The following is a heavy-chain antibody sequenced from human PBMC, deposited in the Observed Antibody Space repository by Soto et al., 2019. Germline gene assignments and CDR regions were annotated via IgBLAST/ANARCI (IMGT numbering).Heavy chain of an antibody. CDR2: INPSGGST. V-gene: IGHV1-46*03. CDR1: GYTFTSYY. D-gene: IGHD2-15*01. Sequence: GASVKVSCKASGYTFTSYYMHWVRQAPGQGLEWMGIINPSGGSTSYAQKFQGRVTMTRDTSTSTVYMELSSLRSEDTAVYYCASRTVVVVAATPPAFDIWGQGTMVTVSS. CDR3: ASRTVVVVAATPPAFDI. J-gene: IGHJ3*02.